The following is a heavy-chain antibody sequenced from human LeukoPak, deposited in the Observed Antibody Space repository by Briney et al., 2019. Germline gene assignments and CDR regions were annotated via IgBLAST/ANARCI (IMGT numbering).Heavy chain of an antibody. D-gene: IGHD3-10*01. CDR1: GYTFTGYY. CDR3: ARSKITMVRGVITCYFDY. V-gene: IGHV1-2*02. J-gene: IGHJ4*02. Sequence: GASVKVSCKASGYTFTGYYMHWVRQAPGQGLEWMGWINPNSGGTNYAQKFQGRVTMTRDTSISTAYMELSRLRSDDTAVYYCARSKITMVRGVITCYFDYWGQGTLVTVSS. CDR2: INPNSGGT.